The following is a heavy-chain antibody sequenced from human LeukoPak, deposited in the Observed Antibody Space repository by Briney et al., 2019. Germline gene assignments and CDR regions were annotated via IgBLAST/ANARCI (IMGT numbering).Heavy chain of an antibody. J-gene: IGHJ4*02. CDR3: ARALAVAGTYLDY. CDR2: ISYDGSNK. Sequence: GGSLRLSCAASGFTFSSYAMHWVRQAPGKGLEWVAVISYDGSNKYYADSVKGRFTISRDNSKNTLYLQMNSLRAEDTAVYYCARALAVAGTYLDYWGQGTLVTVSS. D-gene: IGHD6-19*01. CDR1: GFTFSSYA. V-gene: IGHV3-30-3*01.